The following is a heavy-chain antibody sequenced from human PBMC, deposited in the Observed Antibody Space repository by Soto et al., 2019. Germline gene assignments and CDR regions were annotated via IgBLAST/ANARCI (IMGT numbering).Heavy chain of an antibody. V-gene: IGHV1-69*13. CDR2: IIPIFGTA. J-gene: IGHJ6*02. Sequence: SGKVSCKASGGTFSSYAISWVRQAPGQGLEWMGGIIPIFGTANYAQKFQGRVTITADESTSTAYMELSSLRSGDTAVYYCARGASRNYYGSGSWNYYYYYGMDVWGQGTTVTVSS. CDR3: ARGASRNYYGSGSWNYYYYYGMDV. CDR1: GGTFSSYA. D-gene: IGHD3-10*01.